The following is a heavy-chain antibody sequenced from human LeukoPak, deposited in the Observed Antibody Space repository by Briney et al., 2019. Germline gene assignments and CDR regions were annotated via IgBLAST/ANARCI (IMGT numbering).Heavy chain of an antibody. CDR3: ARRGAASDAFDI. D-gene: IGHD3-16*01. CDR2: INHSGST. J-gene: IGHJ3*02. CDR1: GGSFSGYY. Sequence: SETLSLTCAVYGGSFSGYYWSWIRQPPGKGLEWIGEINHSGSTNYNPSLKSRVTISVDTSKNQFSLKLSSVTAADTAVYNCARRGAASDAFDIWGQGTMVTVSS. V-gene: IGHV4-34*01.